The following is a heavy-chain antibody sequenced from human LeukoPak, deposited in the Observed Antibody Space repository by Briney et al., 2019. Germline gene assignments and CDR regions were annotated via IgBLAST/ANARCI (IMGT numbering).Heavy chain of an antibody. CDR3: ARGGRYSSSWYFSGYYYYMDV. D-gene: IGHD6-13*01. Sequence: ASVKVSCKASGYTFTSYDINWVRQATGQGLEWMGWMNPNSSNTGYAQKFQGRVTMTRNTSISTAYMELSSLRSEDTAVYYCARGGRYSSSWYFSGYYYYMDVWGKGTTVTVSS. J-gene: IGHJ6*03. V-gene: IGHV1-8*01. CDR1: GYTFTSYD. CDR2: MNPNSSNT.